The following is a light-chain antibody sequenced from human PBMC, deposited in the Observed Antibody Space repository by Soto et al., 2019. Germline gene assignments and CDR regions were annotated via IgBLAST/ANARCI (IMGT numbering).Light chain of an antibody. CDR3: TSYTSSFNYV. CDR1: SSDVGGYNF. J-gene: IGLJ1*01. Sequence: QSALTQPASVSGSPGQSITISCTGTSSDVGGYNFVSWYQHHPGKAPKLIIYDVSNRPSGVSNRFSGSKSGNTASLTISGLQAEDEADYYCTSYTSSFNYVFGTGTKLTVL. CDR2: DVS. V-gene: IGLV2-14*03.